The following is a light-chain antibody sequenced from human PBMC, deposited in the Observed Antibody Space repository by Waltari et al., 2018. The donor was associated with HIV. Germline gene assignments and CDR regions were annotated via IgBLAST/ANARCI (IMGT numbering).Light chain of an antibody. Sequence: QSALTQPASVSGSPGQSITISCTGTSSDVGGSNFVSWYQQHPGKAPKLMIYEVSKRPSGGSNRFSGSKSGNTAALTISGLQAEDEADYYCSSYTSSSTLVVFGGGTKLTVL. V-gene: IGLV2-14*01. CDR3: SSYTSSSTLVV. J-gene: IGLJ2*01. CDR1: SSDVGGSNF. CDR2: EVS.